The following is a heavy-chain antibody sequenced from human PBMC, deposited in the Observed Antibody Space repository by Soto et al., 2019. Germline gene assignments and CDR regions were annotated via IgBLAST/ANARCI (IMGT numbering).Heavy chain of an antibody. J-gene: IGHJ6*02. CDR3: VRGNIVVVTAIPVDYYYGMDV. V-gene: IGHV1-69*01. D-gene: IGHD2-21*02. CDR1: GGTFSSYA. CDR2: IIPIFGTA. Sequence: QVQLVQSGAEVKKPGSSVKVSCKASGGTFSSYAISWVRQAPGQGLEWMGGIIPIFGTANYAQKFQGRVTITADESTSTAYMELSSLRSEDTAVYYCVRGNIVVVTAIPVDYYYGMDVWGQGTTVTVSS.